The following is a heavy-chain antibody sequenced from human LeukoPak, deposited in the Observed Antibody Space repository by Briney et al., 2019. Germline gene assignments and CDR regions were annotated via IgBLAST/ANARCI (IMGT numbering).Heavy chain of an antibody. Sequence: SETLSLTCTVSGGSISSYYWSWIRQPPGKGLEWIGYIYYSGSTNYNPSLKSRVTISVDTSKNQFSLKLSSVTAADTAVYYCAGTQTYYYDSSGYYDFDYWGQGTLVTVSS. V-gene: IGHV4-59*01. CDR1: GGSISSYY. D-gene: IGHD3-22*01. J-gene: IGHJ4*02. CDR2: IYYSGST. CDR3: AGTQTYYYDSSGYYDFDY.